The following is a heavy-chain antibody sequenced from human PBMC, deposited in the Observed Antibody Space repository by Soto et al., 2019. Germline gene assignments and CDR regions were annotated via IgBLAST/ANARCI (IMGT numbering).Heavy chain of an antibody. V-gene: IGHV1-69*04. CDR2: IIPILGIA. CDR1: GGTFSSYT. Sequence: GASVTVSCKASGGTFSSYTISWVRQAPGQGLEWMGRIIPILGIANYAQKFQGRVTITADKSTSTAYMELSSLRSEDTAVYYCARDLREKDIVVVPAARNYYYYYMDVWGKGTTVTVSS. CDR3: ARDLREKDIVVVPAARNYYYYYMDV. J-gene: IGHJ6*03. D-gene: IGHD2-2*01.